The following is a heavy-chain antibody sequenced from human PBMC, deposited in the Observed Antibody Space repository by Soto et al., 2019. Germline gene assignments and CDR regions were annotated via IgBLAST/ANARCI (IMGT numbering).Heavy chain of an antibody. CDR1: GGSMTRYY. Sequence: SETLSLTCTVSGGSMTRYYWTWIRQPAGKGLEWIGRVYSSGGTHYNPSLKSRVTISLDTSKNQFSLRLLSVTDADTAVYFCARGQRFSDWFDPWGQGTLVTVSS. J-gene: IGHJ5*02. D-gene: IGHD3-3*01. CDR2: VYSSGGT. V-gene: IGHV4-4*07. CDR3: ARGQRFSDWFDP.